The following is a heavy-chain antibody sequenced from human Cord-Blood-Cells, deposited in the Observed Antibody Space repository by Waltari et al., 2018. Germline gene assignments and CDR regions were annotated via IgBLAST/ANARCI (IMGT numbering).Heavy chain of an antibody. CDR3: ARAPTGGDYFDY. CDR2: NNPSGGST. Sequence: QVQLVQSGAEVKKPGASVKVSCKASGYTFTSYYMHWVRQAPGQGLEWMGINNPSGGSTSYAQKFQGRVTMTRDTSTSTVYMELSSLRSEDTAVYYCARAPTGGDYFDYWGQGTLVTVSS. D-gene: IGHD7-27*01. V-gene: IGHV1-46*01. CDR1: GYTFTSYY. J-gene: IGHJ4*02.